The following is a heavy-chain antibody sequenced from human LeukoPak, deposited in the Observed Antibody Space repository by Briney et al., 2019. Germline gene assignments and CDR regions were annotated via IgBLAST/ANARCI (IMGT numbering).Heavy chain of an antibody. CDR1: GFLFSNSW. CDR3: VKDRGYTTFDY. CDR2: MNQDGSER. J-gene: IGHJ4*02. V-gene: IGHV3-7*03. Sequence: GGSLRLSCEASGFLFSNSWMSWVRQAPGKGLEWVANMNQDGSERNYVDSVKGRLTISRDNAKGSLYLQMNGLRAEDTAVYFCVKDRGYTTFDYWGQGTLVTVSS. D-gene: IGHD3-10*01.